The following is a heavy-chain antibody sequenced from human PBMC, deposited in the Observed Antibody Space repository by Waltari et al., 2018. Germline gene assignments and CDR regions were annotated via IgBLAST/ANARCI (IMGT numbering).Heavy chain of an antibody. CDR1: GGSISSSNW. J-gene: IGHJ3*02. V-gene: IGHV4-4*02. D-gene: IGHD3-22*01. CDR2: IYHSGST. CDR3: ASFPDYYDSSGYYDAFDI. Sequence: QVQLQESGPGLVKPSGTLSLTCAVSGGSISSSNWWSGVRQPPGQGLEWIGEIYHSGSTNYNPSLKSRVTISVDKSKNQFSLKLSSVTAADTAVYYCASFPDYYDSSGYYDAFDIWGQGTMVTVSS.